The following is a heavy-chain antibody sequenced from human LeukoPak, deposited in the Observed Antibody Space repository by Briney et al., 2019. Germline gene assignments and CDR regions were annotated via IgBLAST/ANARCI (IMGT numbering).Heavy chain of an antibody. CDR2: LSDDGSNK. J-gene: IGHJ4*02. CDR3: ARDKTAGLDY. Sequence: GRSLRLSCAASGFTFSSYAMHWVRQAPGKGLEWVAVLSDDGSNKYYADSVKGRLTISRDNFKNTLYLQMNSLRAEDTAVYYYARDKTAGLDYWGQGTLVTVSS. D-gene: IGHD2-21*02. CDR1: GFTFSSYA. V-gene: IGHV3-30-3*01.